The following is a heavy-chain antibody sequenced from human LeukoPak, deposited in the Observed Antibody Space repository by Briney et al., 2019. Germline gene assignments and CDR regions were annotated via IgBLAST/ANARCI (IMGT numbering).Heavy chain of an antibody. CDR1: GGSISSGGYY. D-gene: IGHD6-6*01. J-gene: IGHJ4*02. Sequence: PSETLSLTCTVSGGSISSGGYYWSWIRQHPGKGLEWIGYIYYSGSTYYNPSLKSRVTISVDTSKNQFSLKLSSVTAADTAVYYCARSREYSSSFPFDYWGQGTLVTVSS. CDR3: ARSREYSSSFPFDY. CDR2: IYYSGST. V-gene: IGHV4-31*03.